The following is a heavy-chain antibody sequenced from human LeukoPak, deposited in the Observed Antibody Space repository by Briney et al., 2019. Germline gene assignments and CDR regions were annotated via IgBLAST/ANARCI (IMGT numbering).Heavy chain of an antibody. CDR1: GFTFNNYA. D-gene: IGHD6-19*01. V-gene: IGHV3-23*01. Sequence: GGSLRLSCAAYGFTFNNYAMSWVRQAPGKGLEWVSAINGGGDTSFYADSVKGRFTISRDNFKNTLYLQMSSLRAEDTAIYYCAKVRDSTGWGTLFAYWGQGALVTVSS. J-gene: IGHJ4*02. CDR2: INGGGDTS. CDR3: AKVRDSTGWGTLFAY.